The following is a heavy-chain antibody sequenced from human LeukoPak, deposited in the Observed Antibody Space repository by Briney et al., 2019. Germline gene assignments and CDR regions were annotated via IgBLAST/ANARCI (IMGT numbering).Heavy chain of an antibody. CDR2: IGSVTTYI. Sequence: GGSLRLSCAASGFTFSDYTMNWVRQAPGKGLEWVSSIGSVTTYIYYADSVKGRFTISRDNAKNSLSLQMNSLRDEDTAIYYCARGRVRSHRTAPEYWGQGTLVTVSS. CDR1: GFTFSDYT. J-gene: IGHJ4*02. D-gene: IGHD2-8*01. V-gene: IGHV3-21*01. CDR3: ARGRVRSHRTAPEY.